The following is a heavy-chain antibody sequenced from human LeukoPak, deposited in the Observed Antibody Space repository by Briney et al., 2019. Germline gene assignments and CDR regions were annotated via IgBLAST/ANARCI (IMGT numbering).Heavy chain of an antibody. V-gene: IGHV3-23*01. J-gene: IGHJ4*02. Sequence: GGSLRLSCAASGFSFSSYAMSWVRQAPGKGLEWVSAISGSGGTTYYADSVKGRFTISRDNSKNTLYLQMNSLRAEDTAVYYCAKSYYYDGSGYAPFDFWGQGTLVTVSS. CDR3: AKSYYYDGSGYAPFDF. D-gene: IGHD3-22*01. CDR2: ISGSGGTT. CDR1: GFSFSSYA.